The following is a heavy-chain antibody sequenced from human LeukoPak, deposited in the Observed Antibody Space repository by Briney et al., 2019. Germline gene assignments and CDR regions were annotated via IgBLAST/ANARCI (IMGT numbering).Heavy chain of an antibody. CDR1: GFTFSSYA. CDR2: IRHDGSDV. V-gene: IGHV3-7*04. CDR3: ARDGSGSDFSLDY. J-gene: IGHJ4*02. Sequence: PGGSLRLSCAASGFTFSSYAMRWVRQAPGKGLEWVADIRHDGSDVYNVDSVRGRFTISRDNAKNSLFLQMNSLKDEDTAVYYCARDGSGSDFSLDYWGQGTLVTVSS. D-gene: IGHD3-10*01.